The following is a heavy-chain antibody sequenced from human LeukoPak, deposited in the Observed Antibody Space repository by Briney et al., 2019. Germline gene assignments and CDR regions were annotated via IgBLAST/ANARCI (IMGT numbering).Heavy chain of an antibody. J-gene: IGHJ3*02. CDR2: IYTSGST. V-gene: IGHV4-4*07. Sequence: SETLSLTCTVSGGSISSYYWSWIRQPAGKGLEWIGRIYTSGSTNYNPSLKSRVTMSVDTSKNQFSLKLSSVTAADTAVYYCARGPRVVPAAIPRDDAFDIWGQGTMVTVSS. CDR1: GGSISSYY. CDR3: ARGPRVVPAAIPRDDAFDI. D-gene: IGHD2-2*02.